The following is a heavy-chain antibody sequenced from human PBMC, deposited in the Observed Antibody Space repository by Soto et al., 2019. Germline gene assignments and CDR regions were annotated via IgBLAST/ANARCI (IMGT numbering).Heavy chain of an antibody. CDR3: ARARYDSSGYYFDY. V-gene: IGHV3-53*01. Sequence: GGSLRLSCAASGFIVSSNYMSWVRQAPGKGLEWVSVIYSDGSTHYTDSVKDRFIISRDISKNTLYLQMNSLRAEDTAVYYCARARYDSSGYYFDYWGQGA. D-gene: IGHD3-22*01. CDR1: GFIVSSNY. CDR2: IYSDGST. J-gene: IGHJ4*02.